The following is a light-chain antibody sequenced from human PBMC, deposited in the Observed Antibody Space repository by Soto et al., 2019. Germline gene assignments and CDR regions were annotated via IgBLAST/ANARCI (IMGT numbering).Light chain of an antibody. V-gene: IGLV2-23*01. CDR2: EGG. J-gene: IGLJ3*02. CDR3: CTYAGGTTWV. CDR1: SSDVGSYNL. Sequence: QSALTQPASVSGSPGQSITISCTGTSSDVGSYNLVSWYQQHPGKAPKLMIYEGGKRPSGVSDRFSGSKSGNTASLTISGLQAEDEADYYCCTYAGGTTWVFGGRTKLTVL.